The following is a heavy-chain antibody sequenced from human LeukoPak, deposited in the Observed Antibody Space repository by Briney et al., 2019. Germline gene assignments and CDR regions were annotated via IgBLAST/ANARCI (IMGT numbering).Heavy chain of an antibody. D-gene: IGHD3-3*01. CDR2: IIPIFGTA. CDR1: GGTFSSCA. J-gene: IGHJ4*02. V-gene: IGHV1-69*13. CDR3: ARGGTIFGVATFDY. Sequence: SVKVSCKASGGTFSSCAISWVRQAPGQGLEWVGGIIPIFGTANYAQKFQGRVTITADESTSTAYMELSSLRSEDTAVYYCARGGTIFGVATFDYWGQRTLVTVSS.